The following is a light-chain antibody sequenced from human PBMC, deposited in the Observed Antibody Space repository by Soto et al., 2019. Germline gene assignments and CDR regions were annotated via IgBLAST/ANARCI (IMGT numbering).Light chain of an antibody. CDR1: QSVSSY. V-gene: IGKV3-11*01. J-gene: IGKJ1*01. Sequence: EIVLTQSPATLSLSPGERATLSCRASQSVSSYLAWYQQKPGQAPRLLIYDASHRATGIPARFSGSGSGTDFTLTISILEPEDFAVYYCQQRSNWPPLRTFGQGTKVEI. CDR3: QQRSNWPPLRT. CDR2: DAS.